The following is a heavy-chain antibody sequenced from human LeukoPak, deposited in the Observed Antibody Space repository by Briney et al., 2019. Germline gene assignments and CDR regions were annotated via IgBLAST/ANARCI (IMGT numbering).Heavy chain of an antibody. V-gene: IGHV3-21*01. D-gene: IGHD2-15*01. Sequence: GGSLRLSCAASGFTFSSFSMNWVRQAPGKGREWVSSISSRTTYIYYAGSVRGRFTISRDNAKNSLYLQMNSLRAEDTAVYYCARVPSDIVVVEPATPDFWGQGTLVTVSS. CDR1: GFTFSSFS. J-gene: IGHJ4*02. CDR3: ARVPSDIVVVEPATPDF. CDR2: ISSRTTYI.